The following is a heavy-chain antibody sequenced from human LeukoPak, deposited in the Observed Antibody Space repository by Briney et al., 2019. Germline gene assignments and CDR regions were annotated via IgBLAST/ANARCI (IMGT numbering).Heavy chain of an antibody. V-gene: IGHV3-11*01. CDR1: GFTFSDYY. J-gene: IGHJ4*02. CDR2: ISSSGSTI. CDR3: ARDGQWLAELVDY. Sequence: PGGSLRLSCAASGFTFSDYYMSWIRQAPGKGLEWVSYISSSGSTIYYADSVKGRFTISRDNAKNSLYLQMNSLRAEDTAVYYRARDGQWLAELVDYWGQGTLVTVSS. D-gene: IGHD6-19*01.